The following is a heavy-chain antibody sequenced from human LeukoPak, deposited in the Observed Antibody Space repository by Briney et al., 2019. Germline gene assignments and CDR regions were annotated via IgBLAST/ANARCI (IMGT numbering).Heavy chain of an antibody. V-gene: IGHV3-48*01. CDR2: IRSSSSTI. CDR3: ARESIAAAGIGPVGEAFDI. J-gene: IGHJ3*02. CDR1: GFTFSSYS. D-gene: IGHD6-13*01. Sequence: PGGSLRLSCAASGFTFSSYSMNWVRQAPGKGLEWVSYIRSSSSTIYYADSVKGRFTISRDNAKNSLYLQMNSLRAEDTAVYYCARESIAAAGIGPVGEAFDIWGQGTMVTVSS.